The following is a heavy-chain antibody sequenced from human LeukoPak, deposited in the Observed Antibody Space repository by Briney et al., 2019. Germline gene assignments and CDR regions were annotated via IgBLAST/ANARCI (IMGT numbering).Heavy chain of an antibody. V-gene: IGHV4-39*01. CDR3: ARLSNGDLDY. CDR2: IYYSGST. Sequence: SETLSLTCTVSGVSISSSSYYWGWIRQPPGKGLEWIGSIYYSGSTYYNPSLKSRVTISVDTSKNQFSLKLSSVTAADTAVYYCARLSNGDLDYWGQGTLVTVSS. D-gene: IGHD4-17*01. CDR1: GVSISSSSYY. J-gene: IGHJ4*02.